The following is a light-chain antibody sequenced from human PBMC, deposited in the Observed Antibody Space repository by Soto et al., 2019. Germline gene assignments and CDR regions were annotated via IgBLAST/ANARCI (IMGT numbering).Light chain of an antibody. CDR3: SSYTSSSTLLV. CDR2: EVS. CDR1: SSDVCGYNY. Sequence: QSALTQPASVSGSPGQSITISCTGTSSDVCGYNYVSWYQQHPGKAPKLMIYEVSNRPSGVSNRFSGSKSGNTASLTISGLQAEDEADYYCSSYTSSSTLLVFGGGTKVTFL. J-gene: IGLJ2*01. V-gene: IGLV2-14*01.